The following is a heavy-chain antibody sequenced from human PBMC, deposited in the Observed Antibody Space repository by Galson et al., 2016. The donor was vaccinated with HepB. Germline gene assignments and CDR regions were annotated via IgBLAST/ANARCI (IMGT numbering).Heavy chain of an antibody. V-gene: IGHV3-23*01. CDR3: AREWKTGGS. D-gene: IGHD1-1*01. CDR1: GFTLNSYA. CDR2: IIASGAST. Sequence: SLRLSCAASGFTLNSYAVNWVRQAPGRGLEWVSSIIASGASTYYADSVKGRFTVSRDNSQNTVWLQMNSRRVDDTAIYYCAREWKTGGSWGQGTVVTVSS. J-gene: IGHJ3*01.